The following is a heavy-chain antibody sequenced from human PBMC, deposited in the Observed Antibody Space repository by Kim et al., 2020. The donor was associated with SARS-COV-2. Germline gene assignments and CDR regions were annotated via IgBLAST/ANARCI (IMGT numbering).Heavy chain of an antibody. D-gene: IGHD3-16*01. J-gene: IGHJ4*02. CDR3: ARGSAGGTQLFDY. V-gene: IGHV1-46*01. Sequence: YEQKFHARVTMTRDTSTSTVYMELSSLRSEDTAVYYCARGSAGGTQLFDYWGQGTLVTVSS.